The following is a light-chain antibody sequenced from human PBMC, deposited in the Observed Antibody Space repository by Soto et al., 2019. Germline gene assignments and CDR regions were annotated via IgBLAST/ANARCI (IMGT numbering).Light chain of an antibody. CDR2: DAS. J-gene: IGKJ1*01. CDR1: QTIRRW. V-gene: IGKV1-5*01. Sequence: DIEMTQSRSTLSASVGDRVTITCRASQTIRRWLAWYQQRPGKAPKVLIYDASTLESGVPARFSGSGSETEFTLTISSLQPEDSATYYCQHYNSDPWTSGQGTKV. CDR3: QHYNSDPWT.